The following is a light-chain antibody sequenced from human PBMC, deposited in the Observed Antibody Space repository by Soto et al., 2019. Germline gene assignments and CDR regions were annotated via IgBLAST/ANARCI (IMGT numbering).Light chain of an antibody. CDR2: DVT. V-gene: IGLV2-14*03. Sequence: QSALTQPASVSGSPGQSITISCTGASSDVGGYKYVSWYQHHPGKAPKLLIYDVTIRPSGVSDRFSGSKSGNTAFLTISGLQAEDEATYYCSSYTSTSTLVLFGGGTKLTVL. CDR1: SSDVGGYKY. CDR3: SSYTSTSTLVL. J-gene: IGLJ2*01.